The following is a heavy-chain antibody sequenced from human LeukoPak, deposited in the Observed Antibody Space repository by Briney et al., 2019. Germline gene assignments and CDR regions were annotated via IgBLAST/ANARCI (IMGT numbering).Heavy chain of an antibody. CDR3: ARDAALYNWSLFDY. Sequence: GGSLRLSCAASGFTFSSYSMNWVRQAPGKGLEWVAVISYDGSNKYYADSVKGRFTISRDNSKNTLYLQMNSLRAEDTAVYYCARDAALYNWSLFDYWGQGTLVTVSS. D-gene: IGHD1-20*01. J-gene: IGHJ4*02. CDR2: ISYDGSNK. V-gene: IGHV3-30*03. CDR1: GFTFSSYS.